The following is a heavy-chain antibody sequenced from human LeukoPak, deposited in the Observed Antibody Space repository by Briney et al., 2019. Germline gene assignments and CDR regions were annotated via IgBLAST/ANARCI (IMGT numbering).Heavy chain of an antibody. J-gene: IGHJ6*02. CDR3: ARDTAMDYYYYGMDV. CDR2: ISAYNGNT. V-gene: IGHV1-18*01. D-gene: IGHD5-18*01. CDR1: GYTFTSYG. Sequence: ASVKVSCKASGYTFTSYGISWVRQAPGQGLEWMGRISAYNGNTNYAQKLQGRVTMTTDTSTSTAYMELRSLRSDDTAVYYCARDTAMDYYYYGMDVWGQGTTVTVSS.